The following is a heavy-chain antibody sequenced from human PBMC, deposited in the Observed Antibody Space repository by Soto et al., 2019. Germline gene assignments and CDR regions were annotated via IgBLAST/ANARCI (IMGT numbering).Heavy chain of an antibody. CDR1: GGSISSYY. Sequence: QVQLQESGPGLVKPSETLSLTCTVSGGSISSYYWSWIRQPPGKGLEWIGYIYYSGSTNYNPSLKSRVTISVDTSKNQFSLKLSSVTAADTAVYYCAREDQPQLAYVDYWGQGTLVTVSS. D-gene: IGHD6-13*01. V-gene: IGHV4-59*01. J-gene: IGHJ4*02. CDR3: AREDQPQLAYVDY. CDR2: IYYSGST.